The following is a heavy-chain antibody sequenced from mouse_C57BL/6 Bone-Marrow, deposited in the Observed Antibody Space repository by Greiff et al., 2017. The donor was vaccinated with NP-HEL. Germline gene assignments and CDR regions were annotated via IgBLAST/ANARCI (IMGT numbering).Heavy chain of an antibody. D-gene: IGHD2-5*01. J-gene: IGHJ3*01. CDR1: GYTFTSYW. CDR2: ISPSNGGT. CDR3: ARSYSNPFAY. V-gene: IGHV1-53*01. Sequence: VHLHPSCPLLVKPGASVKLSCKASGYTFTSYWMHWVKQRPGQGLVWIGNISPSNGGTNYNEKFKSKDTLTVDKSSRTADMQLSSLTSEDSAVYYCARSYSNPFAYWGQGTLVTVSA.